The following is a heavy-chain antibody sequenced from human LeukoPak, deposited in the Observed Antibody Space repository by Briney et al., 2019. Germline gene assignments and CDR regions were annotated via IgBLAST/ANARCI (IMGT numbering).Heavy chain of an antibody. CDR1: GYTFHNYW. CDR2: IYPDDSDA. Sequence: GESLKISCKGSGYTFHNYWIAWVRQMPGKGLEWMGIIYPDDSDARYSPSFQGQVSISADKSITTAYLQWSSLKASDTAMYYSARHRGYGGDYDYWGQGTLVTVSS. V-gene: IGHV5-51*01. J-gene: IGHJ4*02. CDR3: ARHRGYGGDYDY. D-gene: IGHD5-18*01.